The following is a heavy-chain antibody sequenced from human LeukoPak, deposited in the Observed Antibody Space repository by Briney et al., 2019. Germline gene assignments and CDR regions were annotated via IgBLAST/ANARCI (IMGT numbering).Heavy chain of an antibody. V-gene: IGHV3-9*01. CDR2: ISWNSGSI. CDR3: ARVRRSDAFDI. J-gene: IGHJ3*02. Sequence: QPGGSLRLSCAASGFTFDDYAMHWVRQAPGKGLEWVSGISWNSGSIGYADSVKGRFTISRDNAKNSLYLQMNSLRAEDTALYYCARVRRSDAFDIWGQGTMVTVSS. CDR1: GFTFDDYA. D-gene: IGHD3-3*01.